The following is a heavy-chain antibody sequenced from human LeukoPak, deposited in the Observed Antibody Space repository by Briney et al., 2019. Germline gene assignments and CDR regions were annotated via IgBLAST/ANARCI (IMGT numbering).Heavy chain of an antibody. Sequence: GASVKVPCKASGGTFSSYAISWVRQAPGQGLEWMGRIIPIFGTANYAQKFQGRVTITADKSTSTAYMELSSLRSEDTAVYYCAGDERRPFDYWGQGTLVTVSS. CDR3: AGDERRPFDY. CDR2: IIPIFGTA. J-gene: IGHJ4*02. V-gene: IGHV1-69*06. D-gene: IGHD1-1*01. CDR1: GGTFSSYA.